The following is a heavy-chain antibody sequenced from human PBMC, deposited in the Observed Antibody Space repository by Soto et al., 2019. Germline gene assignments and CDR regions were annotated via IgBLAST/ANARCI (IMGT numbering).Heavy chain of an antibody. V-gene: IGHV1-46*04. Sequence: QVQLVQSGAEVKKPGASVKVSCKASGYTFTSYYMHWVRQAPGQGLEWMGIINPSGGSTSYAQKLQGRVTMTRETSTSTVYMELSSLRSEDTAVYYCARALGPYSSSWYVDYWGQGTLVTVSS. D-gene: IGHD6-13*01. J-gene: IGHJ4*02. CDR2: INPSGGST. CDR3: ARALGPYSSSWYVDY. CDR1: GYTFTSYY.